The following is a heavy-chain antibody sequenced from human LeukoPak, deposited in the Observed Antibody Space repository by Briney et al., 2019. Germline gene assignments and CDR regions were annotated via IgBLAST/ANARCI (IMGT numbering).Heavy chain of an antibody. CDR3: ARRRIYSYGNFDY. Sequence: SETLSLTCTVSGGSISSYYWGWIRQSPGKGLEWIGSIYYSGSTYYNPSLKSRVTISIDTSKNQFSLKLSSVTAADTAVYYCARRRIYSYGNFDYWGQGTLVTVSS. CDR1: GGSISSYY. J-gene: IGHJ4*02. CDR2: IYYSGST. V-gene: IGHV4-39*07. D-gene: IGHD5-18*01.